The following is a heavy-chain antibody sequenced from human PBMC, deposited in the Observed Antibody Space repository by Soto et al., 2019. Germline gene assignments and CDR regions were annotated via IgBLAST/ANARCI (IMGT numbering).Heavy chain of an antibody. CDR1: GYTFTSYA. Sequence: QVQLVQSGAEVKKPGASVKASCKASGYTFTSYAIHWVRQAPGQRLEWMGWINAGNGNTKYSQKFQDRVTITRDTSASTAYMELSSRRSEDTSVYYCARDLGGWPDYWGQGTLVTVSS. V-gene: IGHV1-3*01. D-gene: IGHD6-19*01. J-gene: IGHJ4*02. CDR2: INAGNGNT. CDR3: ARDLGGWPDY.